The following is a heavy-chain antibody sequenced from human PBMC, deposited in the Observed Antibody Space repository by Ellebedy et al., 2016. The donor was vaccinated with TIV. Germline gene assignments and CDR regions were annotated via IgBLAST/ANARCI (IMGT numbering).Heavy chain of an antibody. CDR3: ARRDPTSGYFDY. J-gene: IGHJ4*02. CDR1: GGSISSSGYY. Sequence: SETLSLTCAVSGGSISSSGYYWTWIRQHPGKGLEWIGYIYYSGTTYYNPSLRSRVTISVDTSKNQFSLKLSSVTAADTAVYYCARRDPTSGYFDYWGQGTLVTVSS. V-gene: IGHV4-31*11. CDR2: IYYSGTT. D-gene: IGHD3-10*01.